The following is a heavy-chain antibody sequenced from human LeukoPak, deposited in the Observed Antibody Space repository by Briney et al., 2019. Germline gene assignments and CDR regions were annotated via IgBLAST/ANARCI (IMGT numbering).Heavy chain of an antibody. CDR3: ASLETDYYDSRIY. D-gene: IGHD3-22*01. CDR1: SGSISSSSYY. Sequence: SETLSLTFTVSSGSISSSSYYWGWIRQPPGKGLEWIGSIYHSGSTYYNPPLKSRVTMSVDTSKNQFSLKLSSVTAADTAVYYCASLETDYYDSRIYWGQGTLVTVAS. J-gene: IGHJ4*02. CDR2: IYHSGST. V-gene: IGHV4-39*01.